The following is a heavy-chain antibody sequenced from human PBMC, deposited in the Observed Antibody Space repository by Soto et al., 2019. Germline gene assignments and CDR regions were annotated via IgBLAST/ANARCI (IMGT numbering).Heavy chain of an antibody. D-gene: IGHD6-19*01. J-gene: IGHJ4*02. CDR1: GFTFSSYA. V-gene: IGHV3-30*03. CDR3: ARTDGSGWCDLDY. Sequence: GGSLRLPCAASGFTFSSYAMHCVRQAPGKGLEWVAVISYDGSYKNYADSVRGRFTISRDNSKNTLYLQMNSLRTEDTAVYHCARTDGSGWCDLDYWGQGTLVTVSS. CDR2: ISYDGSYK.